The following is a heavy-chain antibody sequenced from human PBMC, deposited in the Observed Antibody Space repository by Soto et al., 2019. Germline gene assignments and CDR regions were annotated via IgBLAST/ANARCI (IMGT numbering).Heavy chain of an antibody. J-gene: IGHJ4*02. CDR2: ISGRGTIT. Sequence: PGGSLRLSCAASGFPLSSYSMTWVRHAPGKGLEWVSGISGRGTITYDADSLKGRFTIARYKSKNTLYLQMNSLRADDTAVYYCAKSLSASPNYFFDSWGQGTLVTVSS. CDR1: GFPLSSYS. CDR3: AKSLSASPNYFFDS. V-gene: IGHV3-23*01. D-gene: IGHD1-1*01.